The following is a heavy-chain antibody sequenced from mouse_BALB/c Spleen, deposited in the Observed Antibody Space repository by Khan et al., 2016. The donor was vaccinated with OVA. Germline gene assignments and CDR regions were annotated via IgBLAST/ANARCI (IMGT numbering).Heavy chain of an antibody. D-gene: IGHD3-1*01. CDR3: ARSGGNFHWYFDV. CDR2: MSSGSSTI. CDR1: GFSFSSFG. V-gene: IGHV5-17*02. J-gene: IGHJ1*01. Sequence: EVQLVESGGGLVQPGGSRKLSCAASGFSFSSFGMHWVRQAPKKGLEWVAYMSSGSSTIYYVDTVKGRFTISRDNPTNTRFLQMNSLRSEDTAMYYCARSGGNFHWYFDVWGEGTSVTVSS.